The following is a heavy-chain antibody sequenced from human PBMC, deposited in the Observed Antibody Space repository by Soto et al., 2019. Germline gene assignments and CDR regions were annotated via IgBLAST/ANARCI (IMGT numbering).Heavy chain of an antibody. CDR1: GYSFSTNW. D-gene: IGHD3-22*01. CDR3: ARPSSCYYYGMDV. V-gene: IGHV5-51*01. Sequence: GESLKISCKGSGYSFSTNWIGWVRQMPGKGLEWMGIIYPGDSDTRYSPSFQGQVTISADKSTSTAYLQWTSLKASDTAMYYCARPSSCYYYGMDVWCQGTTVSVSS. J-gene: IGHJ6*02. CDR2: IYPGDSDT.